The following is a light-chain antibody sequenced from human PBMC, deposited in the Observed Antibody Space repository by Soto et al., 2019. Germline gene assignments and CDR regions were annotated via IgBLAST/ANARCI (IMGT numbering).Light chain of an antibody. CDR3: SSYTSISTYV. CDR2: DVS. J-gene: IGLJ1*01. CDR1: SGDVGGYDF. V-gene: IGLV2-14*03. Sequence: QSALTQPASVSGSPGQSITISCTGTSGDVGGYDFVSWYQHHPGKAPRLMIYDVSHRPSGVSDRFSASKSGNTASLTISGLLAEDEADYYCSSYTSISTYVFGTGTKVTVL.